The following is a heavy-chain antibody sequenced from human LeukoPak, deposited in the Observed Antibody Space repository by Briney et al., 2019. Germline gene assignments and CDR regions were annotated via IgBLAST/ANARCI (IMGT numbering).Heavy chain of an antibody. Sequence: SETLSLTCTVSGGSISSYYWNWIRQPPGKGLEWIGEIYHSGSTNYNPSLKSRVTISVDKSKNQFSLKLSSVTAADTAVYYCARAVAGIDYWGQGTLVTVSS. D-gene: IGHD6-19*01. CDR2: IYHSGST. CDR3: ARAVAGIDY. CDR1: GGSISSYY. J-gene: IGHJ4*02. V-gene: IGHV4-59*12.